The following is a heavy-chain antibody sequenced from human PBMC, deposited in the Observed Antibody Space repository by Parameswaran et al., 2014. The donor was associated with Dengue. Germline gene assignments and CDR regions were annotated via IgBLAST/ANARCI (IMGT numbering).Heavy chain of an antibody. CDR3: ARTGYSDAFDI. Sequence: RWIRQPPGKGLEWIGYLYYGGSTNYKPSLNSRVTISLDSSKNQFSLRLSSVTAADTAVYYCARTGYSDAFDIWGQGTTVTVSS. V-gene: IGHV4-59*01. D-gene: IGHD5-24*01. CDR2: LYYGGST. J-gene: IGHJ3*02.